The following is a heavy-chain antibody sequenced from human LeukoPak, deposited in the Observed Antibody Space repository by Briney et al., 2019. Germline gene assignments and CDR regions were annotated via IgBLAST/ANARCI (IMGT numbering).Heavy chain of an antibody. CDR3: AKDLLYYYGSGSYGGDY. J-gene: IGHJ4*02. CDR2: ISGSGYDT. V-gene: IGHV3-23*01. CDR1: GFNFGNYA. Sequence: PGGSLRLSCAASGFNFGNYAVSWVRQAPGKGLEWVSGISGSGYDTYYADSVKGRFTISRDNSKSTVFLQMINLRAEDTAVYYCAKDLLYYYGSGSYGGDYWGQGTLVTVSS. D-gene: IGHD3-10*01.